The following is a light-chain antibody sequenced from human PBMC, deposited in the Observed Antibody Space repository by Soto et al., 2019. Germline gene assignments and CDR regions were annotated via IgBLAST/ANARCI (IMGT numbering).Light chain of an antibody. V-gene: IGKV3-11*01. CDR2: LAS. CDR1: QAVNTR. Sequence: EIVLTQSPATLSSFPGARVTLSCRASQAVNTRLAWYQHRPGQAPRLLIYLASNRAAGVPARFSGSGSGTDFTLTISDVEPEDFAVYYCHQRPSWPRTFGQGTTVDI. J-gene: IGKJ1*01. CDR3: HQRPSWPRT.